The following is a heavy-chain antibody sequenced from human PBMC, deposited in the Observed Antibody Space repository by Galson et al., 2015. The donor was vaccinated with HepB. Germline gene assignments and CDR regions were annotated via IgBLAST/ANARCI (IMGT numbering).Heavy chain of an antibody. CDR3: ARAGWGSGYYFDY. V-gene: IGHV3-21*01. CDR1: GFTFSSYS. D-gene: IGHD3-3*01. J-gene: IGHJ4*02. CDR2: ISSSSSYI. Sequence: SLRLSCAASGFTFSSYSMNWVRQAPGKGLEWVSSISSSSSYIYYADSVKGRFTISRDNAKNSLYLQMNSLRAEDTAVYYCARAGWGSGYYFDYWGQGTLVTVSS.